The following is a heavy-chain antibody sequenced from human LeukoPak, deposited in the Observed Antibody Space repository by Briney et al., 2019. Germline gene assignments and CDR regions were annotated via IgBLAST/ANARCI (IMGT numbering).Heavy chain of an antibody. CDR2: IVVDSGNT. J-gene: IGHJ6*02. V-gene: IGHV1-58*02. Sequence: SVKVSCKASGFTFTSSAMQWVRQARGQRLEWIGWIVVDSGNTNYAQKFQERVTITRDMSTSTAYMELSSLRSEDTAVYYCAAGSTTYYLFGMDVWGQGTTVTVSS. CDR1: GFTFTSSA. CDR3: AAGSTTYYLFGMDV. D-gene: IGHD2/OR15-2a*01.